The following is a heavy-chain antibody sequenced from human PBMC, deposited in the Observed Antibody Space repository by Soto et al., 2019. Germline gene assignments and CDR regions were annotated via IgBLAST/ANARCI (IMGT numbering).Heavy chain of an antibody. CDR1: GGTFNSYA. V-gene: IGHV1-69*13. Sequence: GASVKVSCKASGGTFNSYAISWVRQAPGQGLQWMGGIIPIFGTANYAQNFQGRVTITADESTSTAYMELSSLRSEDTAVYYRARMDREYHLLDRYNWFDPWGQGTLVTVSS. J-gene: IGHJ5*02. CDR3: ARMDREYHLLDRYNWFDP. CDR2: IIPIFGTA. D-gene: IGHD2-2*01.